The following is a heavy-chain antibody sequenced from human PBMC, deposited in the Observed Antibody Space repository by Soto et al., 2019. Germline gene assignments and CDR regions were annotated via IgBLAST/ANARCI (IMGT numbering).Heavy chain of an antibody. CDR1: GGSSSGYY. V-gene: IGHV4-34*01. CDR3: ARDKITGLFDY. D-gene: IGHD2-8*02. CDR2: INHSGST. J-gene: IGHJ4*02. Sequence: PSELQSLTCAVYGGSSSGYYWTWIRQPPGTGLEWIGEINHSGSTNYNPSLKSRVTISVDTSKNQFSLKLTSVTAADTAVYYCARDKITGLFDYWGRGTLVTVSS.